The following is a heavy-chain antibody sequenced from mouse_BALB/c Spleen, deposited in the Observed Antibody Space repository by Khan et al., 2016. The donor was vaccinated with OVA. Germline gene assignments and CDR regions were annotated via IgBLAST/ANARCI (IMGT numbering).Heavy chain of an antibody. V-gene: IGHV2-2*02. CDR2: IWSGGST. CDR1: GFSLTTYG. J-gene: IGHJ3*01. D-gene: IGHD2-4*01. CDR3: ARNYDYDEGLAY. Sequence: QVQLKESGPGLVQPSQTLSITCTASGFSLTTYGVHWVRQSPGKGLEWLGVIWSGGSTAYNAAFISRLSTSTDNSKSKVFFKMNSLQANDTAIYYCARNYDYDEGLAYWGQGTLVTVSA.